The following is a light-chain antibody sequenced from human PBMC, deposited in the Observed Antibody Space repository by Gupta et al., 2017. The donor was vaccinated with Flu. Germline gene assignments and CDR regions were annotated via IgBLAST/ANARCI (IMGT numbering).Light chain of an antibody. CDR1: TSDVGGYNS. V-gene: IGLV2-14*01. Sequence: QSALTQPASVSGSPGPSIPISCTGTTSDVGGYNSVSWYQQRPGTAPKLMIYDVSNQPAGMSNRFSGSKSGNTAALTIAGLQAEDEADYYCSSYTSGSTRVVAFGGGTKLTVL. CDR2: DVS. CDR3: SSYTSGSTRVVA. J-gene: IGLJ2*01.